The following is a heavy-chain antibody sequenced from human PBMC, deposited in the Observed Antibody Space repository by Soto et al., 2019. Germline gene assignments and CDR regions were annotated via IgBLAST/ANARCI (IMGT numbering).Heavy chain of an antibody. V-gene: IGHV1-46*01. CDR2: VNPSGGST. J-gene: IGHJ1*01. CDR3: AREENCSDGICYSEYLQP. CDR1: GCIFTAYS. Sequence: CKASGCIFTAYSMHWVRQAPGQGLEWMGVVNPSGGSTNYAQKFQGRITMTRDTSTSTVYMDLSSLTSEDTAVYYCAREENCSDGICYSEYLQPWGKETLVSVSS. D-gene: IGHD2-15*01.